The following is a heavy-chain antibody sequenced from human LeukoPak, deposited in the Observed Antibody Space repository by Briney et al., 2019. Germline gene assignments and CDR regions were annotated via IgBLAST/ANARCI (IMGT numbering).Heavy chain of an antibody. CDR3: ARETSQKGAHYMDV. Sequence: SETLSLTCAVYGGSFSGYYWSWIRQPPGKGLEWFGEINHSGSTNYNPSLKSRVTISVDTSKNQFSLKLSSVTAADTAVYYCARETSQKGAHYMDVWGKGTTVTISS. D-gene: IGHD3-16*01. J-gene: IGHJ6*03. CDR1: GGSFSGYY. V-gene: IGHV4-34*01. CDR2: INHSGST.